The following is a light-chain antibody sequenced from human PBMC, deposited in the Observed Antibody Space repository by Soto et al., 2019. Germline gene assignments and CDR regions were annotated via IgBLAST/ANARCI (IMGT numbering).Light chain of an antibody. CDR1: QSVSSN. V-gene: IGKV3-15*01. J-gene: IGKJ1*01. CDR3: QQYNNWPQT. CDR2: GAS. Sequence: EILLTQSPSTLSVSPVERSTLSCMASQSVSSNLAWYQQKPGQAPRLLIYGASTRATGIPARFSGSGSGTEFTLTISSLQSEDFAVYYCQQYNNWPQTFGQGTKVDIK.